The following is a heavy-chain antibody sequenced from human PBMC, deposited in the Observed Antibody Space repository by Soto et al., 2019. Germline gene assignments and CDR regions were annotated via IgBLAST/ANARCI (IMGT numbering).Heavy chain of an antibody. D-gene: IGHD6-13*01. CDR3: ARGLREAAGYFDY. V-gene: IGHV3-30-3*01. Sequence: GGSLRLSCAASGFTFSSYAMHWVRQAPGKGLEWVAVISYDGSNKYYADSVKGRFTISRDNSKNTLYLQMNSLRAEDTAVYYCARGLREAAGYFDYWGQGTLDTVSS. CDR2: ISYDGSNK. J-gene: IGHJ4*02. CDR1: GFTFSSYA.